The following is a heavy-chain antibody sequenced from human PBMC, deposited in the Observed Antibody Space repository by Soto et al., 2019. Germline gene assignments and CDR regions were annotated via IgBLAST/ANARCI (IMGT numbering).Heavy chain of an antibody. CDR2: SHQSGNT. CDR3: ATRDSSSFY. D-gene: IGHD6-13*01. J-gene: IGHJ4*02. V-gene: IGHV4-4*02. CDR1: GFSISSHDW. Sequence: QVQLQESGPGLVKPSGTLSLTCAVSGFSISSHDWWTWVRQPPGKGLEWSGESHQSGNTNYNSSLESRVTISVDKSNNQFSLKLSSVTVADTAVYYCATRDSSSFYWGQGTLVTVSS.